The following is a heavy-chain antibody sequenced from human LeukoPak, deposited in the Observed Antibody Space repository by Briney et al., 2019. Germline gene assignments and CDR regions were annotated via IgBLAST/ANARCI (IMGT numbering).Heavy chain of an antibody. CDR2: ISASDTYM. D-gene: IGHD1-14*01. J-gene: IGHJ4*02. CDR3: ARVPSSGRKPPDY. CDR1: GFTFRSYT. V-gene: IGHV3-21*01. Sequence: GGSLRLSCAASGFTFRSYTMIWVRQAPGKGLEWVSSISASDTYMFYADSVKGRFTISKDSAKNLMFLHMSSLRAEDTAVYYCARVPSSGRKPPDYWGQGALVTVS.